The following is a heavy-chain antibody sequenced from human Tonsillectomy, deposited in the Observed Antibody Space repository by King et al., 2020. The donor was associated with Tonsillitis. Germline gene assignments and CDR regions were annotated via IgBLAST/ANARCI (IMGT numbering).Heavy chain of an antibody. J-gene: IGHJ5*02. CDR1: GGTFSRYS. Sequence: LVPSFSAFTTPVSSVPVSFHSSGGTFSRYSLICVRPAPGQGLELMGGIIPIFGTANSAQKFQGRVTITADESTSTAYMELSSLRSEDTAVYYCARAGYDILTFGGFDPWGQGTLVTVSS. D-gene: IGHD3-9*01. V-gene: IGHV1-69*01. CDR2: IIPIFGTA. CDR3: ARAGYDILTFGGFDP.